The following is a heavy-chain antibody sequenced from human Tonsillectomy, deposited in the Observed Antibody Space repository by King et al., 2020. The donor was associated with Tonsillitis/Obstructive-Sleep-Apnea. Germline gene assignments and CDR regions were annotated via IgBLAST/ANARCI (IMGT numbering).Heavy chain of an antibody. CDR3: ARDMVLEAGGDAFDI. J-gene: IGHJ3*02. CDR1: GGSISSYY. CDR2: IYYSGST. Sequence: LQPQESGPGLVKPSETLSLTCTVSGGSISSYYWSWIRQPPGKGLEWIGDIYYSGSTNYNPSLKSRVTISVDTSKNQFSLNLSSVTAADTAVYYCARDMVLEAGGDAFDIWGQGTMVTVSS. V-gene: IGHV4-59*01. D-gene: IGHD2-8*01.